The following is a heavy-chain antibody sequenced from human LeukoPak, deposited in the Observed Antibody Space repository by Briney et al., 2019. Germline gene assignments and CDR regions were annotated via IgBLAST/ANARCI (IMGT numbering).Heavy chain of an antibody. CDR1: GGSISSYY. D-gene: IGHD1-26*01. CDR2: IYYSGST. V-gene: IGHV4-59*01. CDR3: ARTNPSGSYISGWFDP. Sequence: SETQSLTCTVSGGSISSYYWSWIRQPPGKGLEWIGYIYYSGSTNYNPSLKSRVTISVDTSKNQFSLKLSSVTAADTAVYYCARTNPSGSYISGWFDPWGQGTLVTVSS. J-gene: IGHJ5*02.